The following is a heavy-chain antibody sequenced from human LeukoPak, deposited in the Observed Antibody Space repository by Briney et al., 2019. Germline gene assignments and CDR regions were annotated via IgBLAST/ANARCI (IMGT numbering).Heavy chain of an antibody. CDR1: GFTFSSYS. J-gene: IGHJ4*02. D-gene: IGHD3-16*02. CDR3: ASTEAYDYVWGSYRFSY. CDR2: ISSSSSYI. V-gene: IGHV3-21*04. Sequence: KSGGSLRLSCAASGFTFSSYSMNWVRQAPGKGLEWVSSISSSSSYIYYADSVKGRFTISRDNSKNTLYLQMNSLRAEDTAVYYCASTEAYDYVWGSYRFSYWGQGTLVTVSS.